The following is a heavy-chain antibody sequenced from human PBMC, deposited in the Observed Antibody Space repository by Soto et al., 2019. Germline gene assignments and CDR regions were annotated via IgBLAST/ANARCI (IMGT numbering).Heavy chain of an antibody. CDR3: ARASYYDFWSGPGKNGYMDV. D-gene: IGHD3-3*01. Sequence: GGSLRLSCAASGFTFSDYYMSWIRQAPGKGLEWVSYISSSGSTIYYADSVKGRFTISRDNAKNSLYLQMNSLRAEDTAVYYCARASYYDFWSGPGKNGYMDVWGKGTTVTVSS. CDR1: GFTFSDYY. CDR2: ISSSGSTI. J-gene: IGHJ6*03. V-gene: IGHV3-11*01.